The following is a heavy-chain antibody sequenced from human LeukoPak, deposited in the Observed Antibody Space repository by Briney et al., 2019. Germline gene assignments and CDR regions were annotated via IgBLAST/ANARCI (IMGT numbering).Heavy chain of an antibody. Sequence: PSETLSLTCTVSGGSISSGGYYWSWIRQPPGKGLEWIGYIRHSGDTYQNPSLKSRVTVSSDRSKNQFYLKLSSVTAADTAVYYCARLIAADPQLDSWGQGTLVTVSS. V-gene: IGHV4-30-2*01. CDR1: GGSISSGGYY. CDR2: IRHSGDT. J-gene: IGHJ4*02. D-gene: IGHD6-13*01. CDR3: ARLIAADPQLDS.